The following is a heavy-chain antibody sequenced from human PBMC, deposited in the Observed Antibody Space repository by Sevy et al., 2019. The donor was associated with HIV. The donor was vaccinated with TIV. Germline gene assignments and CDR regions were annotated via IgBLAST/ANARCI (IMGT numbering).Heavy chain of an antibody. CDR1: RFTFSSYA. CDR2: ISGSGGST. D-gene: IGHD6-6*01. CDR3: AKVEYSRGPFDY. Sequence: GGSLRLSCAASRFTFSSYAMSWVRQAPGKGLEWVSAISGSGGSTYYADSVKGRFTISRDNSKNTLSLQMNSLRAEDTAVYYCAKVEYSRGPFDYWGHGTLVTVSS. J-gene: IGHJ4*01. V-gene: IGHV3-23*01.